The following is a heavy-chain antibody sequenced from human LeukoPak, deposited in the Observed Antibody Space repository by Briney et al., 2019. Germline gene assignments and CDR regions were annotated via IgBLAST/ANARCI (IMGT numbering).Heavy chain of an antibody. J-gene: IGHJ4*02. Sequence: PGGSLRLSCAASGFTFDDYAMHWVRQAPGKGPEWVSFISGYDGSTYYADSVKGRFTISRDHSKNSLYMQMNSLRSEDSALYYCVKDTSSGYDPPHFDYWGPGTPVTVSS. V-gene: IGHV3-43*02. CDR2: ISGYDGST. CDR3: VKDTSSGYDPPHFDY. D-gene: IGHD5-12*01. CDR1: GFTFDDYA.